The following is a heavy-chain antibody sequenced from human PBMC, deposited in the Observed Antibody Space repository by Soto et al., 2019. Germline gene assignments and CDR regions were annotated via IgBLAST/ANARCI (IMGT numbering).Heavy chain of an antibody. V-gene: IGHV3-74*01. D-gene: IGHD2-21*01. Sequence: PGGSLRLSCAASGFTFSSYWMHWVRQAPGKGLMWVSRINSDGSSTSYADSVKGRFTISRDNAKNTLYLQMNSLRAEDTAVYNWARGPSRDGYSWGQGTLVTVSS. CDR1: GFTFSSYW. CDR2: INSDGSST. CDR3: ARGPSRDGYS. J-gene: IGHJ4*02.